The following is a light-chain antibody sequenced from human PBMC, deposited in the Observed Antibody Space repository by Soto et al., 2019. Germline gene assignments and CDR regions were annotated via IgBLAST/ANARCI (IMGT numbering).Light chain of an antibody. J-gene: IGKJ3*01. CDR3: QQNDNLFA. Sequence: DIRLTQSPSSLSASVGARVSITCQASRDICNSLNWYQQKPGTAPQLLIYDASNLETGVPLSISGSGSGTDFTFTISTLHPEDIATYCCQQNDNLFAFGHGTKVEI. CDR1: RDICNS. V-gene: IGKV1-33*01. CDR2: DAS.